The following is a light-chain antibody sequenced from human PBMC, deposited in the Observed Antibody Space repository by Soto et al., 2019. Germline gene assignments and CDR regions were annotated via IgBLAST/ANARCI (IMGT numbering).Light chain of an antibody. CDR2: GNT. CDR1: TSDIGAGFD. CDR3: QSYDSSLSGNYV. Sequence: QSLLTQPPSVSVAPGQRVTVSCTGSTSDIGAGFDVHCYQQLPGKAPKLRIYGNTNRPSGVPDRFSGSKSGTSASLAITGLQAEDEADYYCQSYDSSLSGNYVFGTGTKVT. J-gene: IGLJ1*01. V-gene: IGLV1-40*01.